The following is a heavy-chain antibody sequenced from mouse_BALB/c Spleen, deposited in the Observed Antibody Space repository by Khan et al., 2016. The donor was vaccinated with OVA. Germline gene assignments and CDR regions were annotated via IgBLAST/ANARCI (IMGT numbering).Heavy chain of an antibody. CDR1: GYTITSCF. CDR3: DRATYMYAIDY. Sequence: EVQLQESGPSLVQPSQTVTLTCSASGYTITSCFWSWIRQIPGHKLEYMGYMIYSGYTTYNPSLNGRFSITRHTSNNQYYRQLYAVTTGDPATSFCDRATYMYAIDYWGQGTLVTVSA. CDR2: MIYSGYT. J-gene: IGHJ3*01. V-gene: IGHV3-8*02. D-gene: IGHD2-14*01.